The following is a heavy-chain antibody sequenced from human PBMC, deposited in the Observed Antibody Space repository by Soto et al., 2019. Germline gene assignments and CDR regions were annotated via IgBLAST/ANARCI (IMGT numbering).Heavy chain of an antibody. V-gene: IGHV3-23*01. J-gene: IGHJ6*02. CDR3: ARGPRAPPPHDYGMDV. CDR1: GFTFSSRV. Sequence: EVQLLESGGGLVQPGGSLRLSCADSGFTFSSRVMNSVRQAPGNGLEWVAAISGGGGTTYYGDSVEGRFTMSRDNSKNTLYLQMNSLRAEDTAIYYCARGPRAPPPHDYGMDVWGQGTTVTVSS. CDR2: ISGGGGTT.